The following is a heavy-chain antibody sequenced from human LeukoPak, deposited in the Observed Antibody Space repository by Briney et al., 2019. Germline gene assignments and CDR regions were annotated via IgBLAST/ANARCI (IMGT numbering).Heavy chain of an antibody. J-gene: IGHJ3*01. CDR3: ARLFSSSWYRGAFDL. V-gene: IGHV4-39*01. CDR2: IYYSGNT. Sequence: PSETPSLTCTVSGGSISSSSYYWGWIRQPPGKGLEWIGSIYYSGNTYYNPSLKSRVTISVDTSKNQFSLKLSSVTAADTAVYYCARLFSSSWYRGAFDLWGQGTMVTVSS. D-gene: IGHD6-13*01. CDR1: GGSISSSSYY.